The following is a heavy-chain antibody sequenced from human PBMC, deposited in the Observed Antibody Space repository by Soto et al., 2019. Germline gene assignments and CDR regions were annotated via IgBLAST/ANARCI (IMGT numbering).Heavy chain of an antibody. CDR2: LYFNGDR. CDR3: IYRRAAYDYHGLDV. Sequence: SGPTLVNPTQTLTLTCTFSGFSLSSSGVGVGWIRQPPGKSLEWLAVLYFNGDRRRSPSLENRLTITKDTSKNQVILTMTNMDPVDTATYYCIYRRAAYDYHGLDVWCQGTTVTVS. CDR1: GFSLSSSGVG. D-gene: IGHD6-25*01. V-gene: IGHV2-5*01. J-gene: IGHJ6*02.